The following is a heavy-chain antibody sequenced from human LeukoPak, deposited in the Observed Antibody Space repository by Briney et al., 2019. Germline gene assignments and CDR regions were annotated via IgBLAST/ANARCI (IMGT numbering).Heavy chain of an antibody. Sequence: GGSLRLSCAASGFSFDDYAMHWVRQAPGKGLEWGSGISWNSGSIGYADSVKGRFTISRDNAKNSLYLQMNSLRAEDTALYYCAKGYCSSTSCYPFDYWGQGAPVTVSS. CDR3: AKGYCSSTSCYPFDY. CDR1: GFSFDDYA. D-gene: IGHD2-2*01. CDR2: ISWNSGSI. J-gene: IGHJ4*02. V-gene: IGHV3-9*01.